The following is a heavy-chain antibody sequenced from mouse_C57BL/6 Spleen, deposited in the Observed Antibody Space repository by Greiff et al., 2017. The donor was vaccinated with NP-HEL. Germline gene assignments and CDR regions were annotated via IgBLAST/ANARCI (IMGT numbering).Heavy chain of an antibody. CDR2: FYPGSGNT. CDR3: ARPVVAYYYAMDY. Sequence: QVQLKESGPELVKPGASVKISCKASGYSFTSYYIHWVKQRPGQGLEWIGWFYPGSGNTKYNEKFKGKATLTADTSSSTAYMQLSSLTSEDSAVYYCARPVVAYYYAMDYWGQGTSVTVSS. J-gene: IGHJ4*01. V-gene: IGHV1-66*01. D-gene: IGHD1-1*01. CDR1: GYSFTSYY.